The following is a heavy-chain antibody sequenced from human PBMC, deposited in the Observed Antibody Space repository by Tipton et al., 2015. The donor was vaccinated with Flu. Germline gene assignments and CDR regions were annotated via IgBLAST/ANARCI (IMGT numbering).Heavy chain of an antibody. CDR3: AGSHDYGDDIHQNWFDP. J-gene: IGHJ5*02. CDR1: GDSVSSNXAA. Sequence: VKPSQTLSLTCAISGDSVSSNXAAWNWXRQSPSRGLEWLGRTYYRSKWYNDYAVSVKSRITINPDTSKNQFSLQLNSVTPEDTAVYYCAGSHDYGDDIHQNWFDPWGQGTLATVSS. CDR2: TYYRSKWYN. D-gene: IGHD4-17*01. V-gene: IGHV6-1*01.